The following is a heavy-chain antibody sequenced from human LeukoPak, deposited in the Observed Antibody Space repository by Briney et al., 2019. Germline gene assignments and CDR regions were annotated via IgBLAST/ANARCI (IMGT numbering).Heavy chain of an antibody. CDR2: IFVGSGNT. CDR1: GFTFTSSA. V-gene: IGHV1-58*02. Sequence: TSVKVSCKASGFTFTSSAMQWVRQARGQRLEWIGWIFVGSGNTNYAQKFQERVTITRDMSTSTAYMELSSLRSEDTAVYYCAADFWSGYYGGGYYYYYMDVWGKGTTVTVSS. J-gene: IGHJ6*03. CDR3: AADFWSGYYGGGYYYYYMDV. D-gene: IGHD3-3*01.